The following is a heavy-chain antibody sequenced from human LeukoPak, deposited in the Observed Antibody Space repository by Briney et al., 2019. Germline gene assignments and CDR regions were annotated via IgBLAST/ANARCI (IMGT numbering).Heavy chain of an antibody. V-gene: IGHV7-4-1*02. J-gene: IGHJ4*02. D-gene: IGHD3-3*01. CDR3: ARDEAGNFWSGFRHLDY. CDR1: GYTFTDYA. Sequence: GASVKVSCKASGYTFTDYAMNWVRQAPGQGLEWLGWINTNTGNPTYAQGFTGRFVFSLDTSVSTTYLQISSLQPEDTAVYYCARDEAGNFWSGFRHLDYWGQGTLVTVSS. CDR2: INTNTGNP.